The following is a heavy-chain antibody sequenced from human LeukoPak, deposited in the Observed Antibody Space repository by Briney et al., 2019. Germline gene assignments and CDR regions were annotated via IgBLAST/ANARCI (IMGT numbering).Heavy chain of an antibody. CDR3: ANDGTRSFSDASPNNFDY. CDR1: RCTFSSYA. V-gene: IGHV3-23*01. D-gene: IGHD1-26*01. Sequence: GGSLRLFCAASRCTFSSYAMSWVRQAPGKGLEWVSAISGSGGSTYYADSVKGRFTISRDNSKNTLYLQMNSLRAEDTAVYYCANDGTRSFSDASPNNFDYWGQGTLVTVSS. CDR2: ISGSGGST. J-gene: IGHJ4*02.